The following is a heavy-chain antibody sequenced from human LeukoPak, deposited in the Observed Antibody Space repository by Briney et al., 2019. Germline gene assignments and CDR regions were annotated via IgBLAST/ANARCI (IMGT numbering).Heavy chain of an antibody. CDR2: ISWNSGSI. J-gene: IGHJ6*02. CDR3: AREGGSSWNYYYYGMDV. D-gene: IGHD6-13*01. CDR1: GFTFDDYA. Sequence: GGSLRLSCAASGFTFDDYAMHWVRQAPGKGLEWVSGISWNSGSIGYADSVKGRFTISRDNAKNSLYLQMNSLRAEDTAVYYCAREGGSSWNYYYYGMDVWGQGTTITVSS. V-gene: IGHV3-9*01.